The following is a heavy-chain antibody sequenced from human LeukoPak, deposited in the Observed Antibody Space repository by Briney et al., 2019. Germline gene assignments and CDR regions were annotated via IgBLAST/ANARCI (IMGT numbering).Heavy chain of an antibody. CDR1: GFTFSSYA. D-gene: IGHD5-24*01. Sequence: PGGSLRLSCAASGFTFSSYAMHWVRQAPGKGLEWVAVISYDGSNKYYADSVKGRFTIPRDNSKNTLYLQMNSLRAEDTAVYYCARGSVEMATISHYYYYYMDVWGKGTTVTVSS. V-gene: IGHV3-30*01. CDR3: ARGSVEMATISHYYYYYMDV. J-gene: IGHJ6*03. CDR2: ISYDGSNK.